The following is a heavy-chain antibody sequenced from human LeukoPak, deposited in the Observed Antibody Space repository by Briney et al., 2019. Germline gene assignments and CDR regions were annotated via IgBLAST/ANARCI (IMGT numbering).Heavy chain of an antibody. V-gene: IGHV3-30-3*01. Sequence: PGGSLRLSCAASGFTFSSYAMHWVRQAPGKGLEWVAVISYDGSNKYYADSVKGRFTISRDSSKNTLYLQMNSLRAEDTAVYYCARDTIPTKVKNWFDPWGQGTLVTVSS. CDR3: ARDTIPTKVKNWFDP. CDR2: ISYDGSNK. D-gene: IGHD2-2*01. CDR1: GFTFSSYA. J-gene: IGHJ5*02.